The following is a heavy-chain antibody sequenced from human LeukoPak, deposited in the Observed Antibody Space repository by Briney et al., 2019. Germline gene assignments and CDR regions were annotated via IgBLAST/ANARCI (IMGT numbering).Heavy chain of an antibody. CDR1: GFTFSDFG. Sequence: PGRSLRLSCAASGFTFSDFGFHWVRQTPGKGLEWVAVIYYDGSKKYYTDSVEGRFTISRDDSKNTVFLQMSSLRAEDTAVYYCAGDLGTTNYYFDYWGQGTLVTVSS. V-gene: IGHV3-33*01. CDR3: AGDLGTTNYYFDY. J-gene: IGHJ4*02. D-gene: IGHD1-26*01. CDR2: IYYDGSKK.